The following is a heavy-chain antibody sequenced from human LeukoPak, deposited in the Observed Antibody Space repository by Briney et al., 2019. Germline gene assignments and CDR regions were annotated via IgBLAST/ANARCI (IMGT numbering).Heavy chain of an antibody. CDR2: IWYDGSNK. D-gene: IGHD1-26*01. J-gene: IGHJ4*02. V-gene: IGHV3-33*01. CDR3: ARASGGAQIDY. Sequence: GRSLRLSCAASGFTFGSYGMHWVRQAPGKGLEWVAVIWYDGSNKYYADSVKGRFTISRDNSKNTLYLQMNSLRAEDTAVYYCARASGGAQIDYWGQGTLVTVSS. CDR1: GFTFGSYG.